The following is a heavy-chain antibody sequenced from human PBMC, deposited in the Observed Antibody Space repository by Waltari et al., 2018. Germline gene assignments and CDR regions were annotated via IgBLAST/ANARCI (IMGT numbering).Heavy chain of an antibody. J-gene: IGHJ6*02. CDR2: IYYSGST. V-gene: IGHV4-59*11. Sequence: QVQLQESGPGLLKPSETLSLTCTVSGGSISSHYWSWIRQPPGKGLEWIGYIYYSGSTNYNPSLKSRVTISVDTSKNQFSLKLSSVTAADTAVYYCARESGQTGMDVWGQGTTVTVSS. CDR3: ARESGQTGMDV. CDR1: GGSISSHY. D-gene: IGHD6-25*01.